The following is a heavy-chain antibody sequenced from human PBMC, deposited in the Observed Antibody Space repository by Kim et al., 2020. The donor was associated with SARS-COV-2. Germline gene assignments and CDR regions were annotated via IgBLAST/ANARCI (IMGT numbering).Heavy chain of an antibody. V-gene: IGHV3-53*01. J-gene: IGHJ4*02. CDR1: GFTVSSNY. Sequence: GGSLRLSCAASGFTVSSNYMSWVRQAPGKGLEWVSVIYSGGSTYYADSVKGRFTISSNNSKNTLYLQINSLRAEDTAVYYCARIKLDYGDYVFDYWGQGT. D-gene: IGHD4-17*01. CDR2: IYSGGST. CDR3: ARIKLDYGDYVFDY.